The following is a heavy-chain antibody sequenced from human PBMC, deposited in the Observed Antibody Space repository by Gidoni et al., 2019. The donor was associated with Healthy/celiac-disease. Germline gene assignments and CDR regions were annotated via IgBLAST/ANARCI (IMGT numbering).Heavy chain of an antibody. CDR2: IKIKTDGGTT. D-gene: IGHD3-3*01. CDR3: TTDPFLRFLEWLPPDHYYGMDV. Sequence: EVKLVESGGGLVKPGGSLRLSWAASEFTFSNAWMSCVRPAPGKELEWVCRIKIKTDGGTTDYAAPVKGRFTISRDDSKNTLYLQMNSLKTEDTAVYYCTTDPFLRFLEWLPPDHYYGMDVWGQGTTVTVSS. V-gene: IGHV3-15*01. CDR1: EFTFSNAW. J-gene: IGHJ6*02.